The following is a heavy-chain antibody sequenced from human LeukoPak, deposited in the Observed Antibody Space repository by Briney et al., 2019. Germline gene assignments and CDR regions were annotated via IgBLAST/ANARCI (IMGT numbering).Heavy chain of an antibody. Sequence: PGGSLRLSCAASGLTFSDYYMSWIRQAPGKGLEWVSYISSSGSTIYYADSVKGRFTISRDNAKNSLYLQMNSLRAEDTAVYYCARHDILTGYDYFDYWGQGTLVTVSS. CDR2: ISSSGSTI. D-gene: IGHD3-9*01. CDR1: GLTFSDYY. V-gene: IGHV3-11*01. CDR3: ARHDILTGYDYFDY. J-gene: IGHJ4*02.